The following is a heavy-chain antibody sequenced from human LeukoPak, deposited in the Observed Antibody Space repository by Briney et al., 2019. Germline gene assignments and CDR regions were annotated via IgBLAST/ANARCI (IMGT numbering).Heavy chain of an antibody. J-gene: IGHJ5*02. V-gene: IGHV1-2*02. D-gene: IGHD2-2*02. CDR1: GYTFTGYY. CDR3: ARDVDCSSTSCYTRFDP. CDR2: INPNSGGT. Sequence: EASVKVSCKASGYTFTGYYMHWVRQAPGQGLEWMGWINPNSGGTNYAQKFQGRVTMTRDTSISTAYMELSRLRSDDTAVYYCARDVDCSSTSCYTRFDPWGQGTLVTVSP.